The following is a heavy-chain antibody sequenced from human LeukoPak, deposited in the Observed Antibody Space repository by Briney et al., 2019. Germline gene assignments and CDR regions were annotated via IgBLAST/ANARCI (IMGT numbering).Heavy chain of an antibody. CDR3: AKYSQLLSGYYFDF. D-gene: IGHD2-2*01. Sequence: GGSLRLSCAASGFTFSSYAMTWVRQAPGKGLQWLSAISGSGGSAYYADSVKGRFTISRDNSKNTLYLQMNSLRAEDTAIYYCAKYSQLLSGYYFDFWGQGTLVTVSS. CDR1: GFTFSSYA. CDR2: ISGSGGSA. V-gene: IGHV3-23*01. J-gene: IGHJ4*02.